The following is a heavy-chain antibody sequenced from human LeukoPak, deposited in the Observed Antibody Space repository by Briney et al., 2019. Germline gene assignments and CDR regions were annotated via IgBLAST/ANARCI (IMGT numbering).Heavy chain of an antibody. CDR1: GGSTTNYY. Sequence: SETLSLTCTVSGGSTTNYYWSWIRQPPGKGLEWVGYIYYTGGTNYNPSLTSRVTISLDTSKNQFSLNLTSVTAADTAVYYCARVGTIFGEVIPKVHAFDIWGQGTMVTVSS. V-gene: IGHV4-59*01. CDR3: ARVGTIFGEVIPKVHAFDI. CDR2: IYYTGGT. J-gene: IGHJ3*02. D-gene: IGHD3-3*01.